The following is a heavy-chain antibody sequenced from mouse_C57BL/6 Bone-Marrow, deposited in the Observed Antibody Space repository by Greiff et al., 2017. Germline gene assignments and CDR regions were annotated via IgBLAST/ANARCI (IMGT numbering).Heavy chain of an antibody. CDR3: ARGDGYAMDY. V-gene: IGHV1-42*01. J-gene: IGHJ4*01. CDR2: INPSTGGT. CDR1: GYSFTGYY. Sequence: VQLQQSGPELVKPGASVKISCKASGYSFTGYYMNWVKQSPEKSLEWIGEINPSTGGTTYNQKFKAKATLTVDKSSSTAYMQLKSLTSEDSAVYYCARGDGYAMDYWGQGTSVTVSS. D-gene: IGHD2-3*01.